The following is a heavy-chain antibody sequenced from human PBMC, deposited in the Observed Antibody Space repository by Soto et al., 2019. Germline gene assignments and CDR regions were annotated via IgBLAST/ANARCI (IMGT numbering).Heavy chain of an antibody. CDR2: ISYDGSNK. Sequence: GGSLRLSCAASGFTFSSYAMHWVRQAPGKGLEWVAVISYDGSNKYYADSVKGRFTISRDNSKNTLYLQMNSLRAEDTAVYYCAREGYCNNGECYYFDYWGQGTLVTVSS. D-gene: IGHD2-8*01. J-gene: IGHJ4*02. CDR1: GFTFSSYA. V-gene: IGHV3-30-3*01. CDR3: AREGYCNNGECYYFDY.